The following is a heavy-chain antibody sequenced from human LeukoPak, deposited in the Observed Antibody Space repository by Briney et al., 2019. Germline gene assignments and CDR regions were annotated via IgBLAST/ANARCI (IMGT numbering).Heavy chain of an antibody. CDR2: VDYGGST. J-gene: IGHJ4*02. CDR3: TRSAGLNFDY. D-gene: IGHD3-3*01. V-gene: IGHV4-39*02. CDR1: DDSINNNGCF. Sequence: SETLSLTCTVSDDSINNNGCFWGWIRQPPGQGLEWIGNVDYGGSTFYNPSLKSRLIISVDTSKNLFSLNLTSMTAADTAVYFCTRSAGLNFDYWGQGTLVTVSS.